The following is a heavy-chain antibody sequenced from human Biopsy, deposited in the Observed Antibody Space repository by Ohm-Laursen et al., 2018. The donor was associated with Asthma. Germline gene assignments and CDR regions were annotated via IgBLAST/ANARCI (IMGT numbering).Heavy chain of an antibody. Sequence: ASVKVSCKASEDTFSSYVISWVRQAPGQGLEWMGGIMPPFGLTNYAQRFQDRLTISADRSTRTAYMELRRLRSEDSAVYYCARDHCSALWAGVSTDNCYFDYWGQGTLLTVSS. CDR1: EDTFSSYV. V-gene: IGHV1-69*10. J-gene: IGHJ4*02. CDR3: ARDHCSALWAGVSTDNCYFDY. CDR2: IMPPFGLT. D-gene: IGHD5/OR15-5a*01.